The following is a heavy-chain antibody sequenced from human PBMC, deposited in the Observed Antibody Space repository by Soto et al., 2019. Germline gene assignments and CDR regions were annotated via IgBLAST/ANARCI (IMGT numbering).Heavy chain of an antibody. CDR1: GGSLRNSV. V-gene: IGHV1-69*01. J-gene: IGHJ4*02. Sequence: QVQLVQSGAEVKKPGSSVKVSCTASGGSLRNSVISWVRQAPAQRLEWMGGVIPILGTANYAQKFQGRVTMTADEATSTAYMHLSSLSPDDTAVYYSARLGHPGHWGPGTLVIVSS. CDR3: ARLGHPGH. CDR2: VIPILGTA.